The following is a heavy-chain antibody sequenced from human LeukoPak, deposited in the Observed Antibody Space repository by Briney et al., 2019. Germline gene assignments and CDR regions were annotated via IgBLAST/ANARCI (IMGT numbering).Heavy chain of an antibody. J-gene: IGHJ3*02. CDR3: ARQQGDGSAFDI. CDR2: IRGSDSDV. CDR1: GFTYSSYS. D-gene: IGHD6-13*01. V-gene: IGHV3-48*01. Sequence: GGSLRLSCAASGFTYSSYSFNWVRQAPGKGLEWISYIRGSDSDVAYVDSVKGRFIISRNNGENSLYLQMNSLRAGDTAVYYCARQQGDGSAFDIWGQGTMVTVSS.